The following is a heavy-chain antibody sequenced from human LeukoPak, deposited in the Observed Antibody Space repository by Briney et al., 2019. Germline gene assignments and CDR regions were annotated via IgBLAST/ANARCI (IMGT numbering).Heavy chain of an antibody. CDR3: ARDRPTKNQRSVNNWFDP. CDR2: INPNSGGT. D-gene: IGHD3-3*01. Sequence: ASVKVSCKASGYTFTGYYMHWVRQAPGQGLEWMGWINPNSGGTNYAQKFQGRVTMTRDTSISTAYMELSRLRSDDTAVYYCARDRPTKNQRSVNNWFDPWGQGTLVTVSS. V-gene: IGHV1-2*02. J-gene: IGHJ5*02. CDR1: GYTFTGYY.